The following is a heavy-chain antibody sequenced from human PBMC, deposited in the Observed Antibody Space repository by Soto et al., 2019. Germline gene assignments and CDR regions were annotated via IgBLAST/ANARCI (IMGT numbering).Heavy chain of an antibody. CDR3: ATGESYYYYGMDV. CDR2: ISGSGGST. J-gene: IGHJ6*02. V-gene: IGHV3-23*01. Sequence: EVQLLESGGGLVQPGGSLRLSCAASGFTFSSYAMSWVRQAPGKGLEWVSAISGSGGSTYYADSVKGRFTISRDNSKNTLYLQMNSLRAEDTAVYYCATGESYYYYGMDVWGQGTTVTVSS. CDR1: GFTFSSYA.